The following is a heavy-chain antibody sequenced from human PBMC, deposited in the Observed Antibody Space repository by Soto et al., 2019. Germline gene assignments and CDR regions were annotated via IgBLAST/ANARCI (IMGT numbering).Heavy chain of an antibody. CDR1: GFTFSSYA. Sequence: GGSLRLSCAASGFTFSSYAMSWVRQAPGKGLEWVSAISGSGGSTYYADSVKGRFTISRDNSKNTLYLQMNSLRAEDTAVYYCAKCEHIVVVTAIVDYWGQGTLVTVSS. J-gene: IGHJ4*02. V-gene: IGHV3-23*01. CDR2: ISGSGGST. CDR3: AKCEHIVVVTAIVDY. D-gene: IGHD2-21*02.